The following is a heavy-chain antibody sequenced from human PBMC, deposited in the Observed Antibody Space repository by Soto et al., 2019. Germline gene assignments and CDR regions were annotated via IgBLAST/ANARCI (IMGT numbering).Heavy chain of an antibody. CDR3: AHGRWEESRDGCRGWFDP. CDR2: IIPILGIA. CDR1: GGTFSSYT. D-gene: IGHD1-26*01. J-gene: IGHJ5*02. Sequence: QVQLVQSGAEVKKPGSSVKVSCKASGGTFSSYTISWVRQAPGQGLEWMGRIIPILGIANYAQKFQGRVTITAHESRSTAYMELSSLRPEDTAGYDCAHGRWEESRDGCRGWFDPWGQGTLVTVSS. V-gene: IGHV1-69*02.